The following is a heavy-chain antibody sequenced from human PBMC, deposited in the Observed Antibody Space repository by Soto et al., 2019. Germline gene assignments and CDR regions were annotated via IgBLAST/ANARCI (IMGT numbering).Heavy chain of an antibody. CDR3: ARGYCSSTSCLGWFDP. CDR1: GYTFTGYY. CDR2: INPNSGGT. V-gene: IGHV1-2*04. J-gene: IGHJ5*02. Sequence: GASVKVSCKASGYTFTGYYMHWVRQAPGQGLEWMGWINPNSGGTNYAQKFQGWVTMTRDTSISTAYMELSRLRSDDTAVYYCARGYCSSTSCLGWFDPWGQGTLVTVSS. D-gene: IGHD2-2*01.